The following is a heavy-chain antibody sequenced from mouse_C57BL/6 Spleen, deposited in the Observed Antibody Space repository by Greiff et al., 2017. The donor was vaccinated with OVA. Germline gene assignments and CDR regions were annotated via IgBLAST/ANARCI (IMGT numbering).Heavy chain of an antibody. CDR2: IYPSDSET. CDR3: AREADGYYRAMDY. D-gene: IGHD2-3*01. J-gene: IGHJ4*01. Sequence: QVQLQQPGAELVRPGSSVKLSCKASGYTFTSYWMDWVKQRPGLGLEWIGNIYPSDSETHYNQKFKDKATLTVDKSSSTAYMQLSSLTSEDSAVYYCAREADGYYRAMDYWGQGTSVTVSS. CDR1: GYTFTSYW. V-gene: IGHV1-61*01.